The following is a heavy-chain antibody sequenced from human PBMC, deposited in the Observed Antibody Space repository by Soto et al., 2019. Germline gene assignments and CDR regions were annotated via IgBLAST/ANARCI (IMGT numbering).Heavy chain of an antibody. Sequence: SETLSLTCTVSCGSLSSYYWPWIRQPPGKGPELVGYIFYSGITSYNPSLKSRVTISVDTSKNQFSLKLSSVTAADTAVYYCARRRGLSFLSRMGAGTSWYFELWGRGTLVTVSS. J-gene: IGHJ2*01. V-gene: IGHV4-59*08. CDR3: ARRRGLSFLSRMGAGTSWYFEL. D-gene: IGHD6-19*01. CDR2: IFYSGIT. CDR1: CGSLSSYY.